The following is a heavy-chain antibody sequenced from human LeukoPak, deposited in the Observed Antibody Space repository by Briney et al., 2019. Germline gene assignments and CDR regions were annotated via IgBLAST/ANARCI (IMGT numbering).Heavy chain of an antibody. D-gene: IGHD6-13*01. CDR2: TSSSGSTR. CDR1: GFSFSSYE. J-gene: IGHJ5*02. V-gene: IGHV3-48*03. CDR3: ARALGEQQLVNWFDP. Sequence: GGSLRLSCAASGFSFSSYEMNWVRQAPGKGLEWVSYTSSSGSTRYYADSVKGRFTISRDNAKNSLYLQMNSLRAEDTAVYYCARALGEQQLVNWFDPWGQGTLVTVSS.